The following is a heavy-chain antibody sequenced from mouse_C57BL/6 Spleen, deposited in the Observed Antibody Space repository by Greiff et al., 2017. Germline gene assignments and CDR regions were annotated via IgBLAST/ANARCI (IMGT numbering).Heavy chain of an antibody. Sequence: EVQVVESGPGMVKPSPSLSLTCTVTGYSITSGYDWHWIRHLPGNKLEWMGYISYSGSTNYNPSLKSRISITHDTSKNPFFLQLSSVTTEDAAAYYCARYEYEGAMDYWGQGTSVTVSS. V-gene: IGHV3-1*01. J-gene: IGHJ4*01. CDR1: GYSITSGYD. D-gene: IGHD2-4*01. CDR2: ISYSGST. CDR3: ARYEYEGAMDY.